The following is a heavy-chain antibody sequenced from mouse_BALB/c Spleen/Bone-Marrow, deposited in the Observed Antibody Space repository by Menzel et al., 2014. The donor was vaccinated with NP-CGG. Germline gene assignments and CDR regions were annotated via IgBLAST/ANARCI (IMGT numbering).Heavy chain of an antibody. Sequence: EVKVVESGGGLVQPGGSLKLSCAASGFTFSSYGMSWVRQTPDKRLELVATINSNGGSTYYPDSVKGRFTITRDNAKNTMFLQKSSLKYEGAAKYYCTRDYDYDYWGQGTTLTVSS. D-gene: IGHD2-4*01. V-gene: IGHV5-6-3*01. CDR1: GFTFSSYG. CDR3: TRDYDYDY. CDR2: INSNGGST. J-gene: IGHJ2*01.